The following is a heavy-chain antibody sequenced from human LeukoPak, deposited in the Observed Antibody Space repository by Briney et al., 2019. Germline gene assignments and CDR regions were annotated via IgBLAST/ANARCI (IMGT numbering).Heavy chain of an antibody. CDR2: IVVGSGNT. CDR1: GFTFTSSA. Sequence: SVKVSCKASGFTFTSSAVQWVRQARGQRLEWIGWIVVGSGNTNYAQKFQERVTITRDMSTSTAYMELSSLRSEDTAVYYCAADFSAGSSGYSRYYYGMVVWGQGTTVTVSS. D-gene: IGHD3-22*01. J-gene: IGHJ6*02. V-gene: IGHV1-58*01. CDR3: AADFSAGSSGYSRYYYGMVV.